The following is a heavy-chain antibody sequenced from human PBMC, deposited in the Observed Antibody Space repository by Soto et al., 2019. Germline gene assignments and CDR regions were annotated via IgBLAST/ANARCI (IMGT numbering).Heavy chain of an antibody. J-gene: IGHJ6*02. CDR1: GYTFTSYG. V-gene: IGHV1-18*01. CDR2: ISAYNGNT. Sequence: QVQLVQSGAEVKKPGASVKVSCKASGYTFTSYGINWVRQAPGQGLEWMGWISAYNGNTNYEQKLQGRVTMTTDASXXKAYMERRSLRTDDTAVYYCARGNGAYYYYYGMDVWGQGTTVTVSS. CDR3: ARGNGAYYYYYGMDV. D-gene: IGHD1-1*01.